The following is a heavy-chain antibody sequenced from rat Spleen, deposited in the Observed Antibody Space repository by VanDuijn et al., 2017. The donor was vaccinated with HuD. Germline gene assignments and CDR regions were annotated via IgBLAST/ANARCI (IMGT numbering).Heavy chain of an antibody. D-gene: IGHD1-1*01. CDR3: TRDRAYYFDY. CDR1: GFSLTSYH. CDR2: ISSGGDT. Sequence: QVQLKESGPGLVQPSQTLSLTCTVSGFSLTSYHVSWVRQPPGEGLEWIAAISSGGDTYYNSALRSRLSISRDTSKSQVFLKMNSLQTDDTGTYYCTRDRAYYFDYWGQGASVTVSS. V-gene: IGHV2-6*01. J-gene: IGHJ4*01.